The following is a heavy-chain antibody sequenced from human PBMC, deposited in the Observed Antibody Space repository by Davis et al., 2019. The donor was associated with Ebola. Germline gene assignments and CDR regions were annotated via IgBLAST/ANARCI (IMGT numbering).Heavy chain of an antibody. Sequence: MPSETLSLTCTVSGGSISNYYWSWIRQSPGKGLEWIGYVFYSGSPNYNPSLKSRVTISIDTSKNQFSLKLSSLTAADTAVYYGARDGSSWYGEGMDVWGQGTTVTVSS. CDR2: VFYSGSP. CDR1: GGSISNYY. D-gene: IGHD6-13*01. J-gene: IGHJ6*02. V-gene: IGHV4-59*12. CDR3: ARDGSSWYGEGMDV.